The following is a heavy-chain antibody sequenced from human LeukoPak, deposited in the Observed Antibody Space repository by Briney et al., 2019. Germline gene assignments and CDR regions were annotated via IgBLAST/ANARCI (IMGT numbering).Heavy chain of an antibody. V-gene: IGHV1-69*04. CDR1: GGTFSSYA. D-gene: IGHD6-19*01. Sequence: GASVKVSCKASGGTFSSYAISWVRQAPGQGLEWMGRIIPIFGIANYAQKFQGRVTITADKSTSTAYMELSSLRSEDTAVYYCAQAVAGPFDYWGQGTLATVSS. CDR2: IIPIFGIA. CDR3: AQAVAGPFDY. J-gene: IGHJ4*02.